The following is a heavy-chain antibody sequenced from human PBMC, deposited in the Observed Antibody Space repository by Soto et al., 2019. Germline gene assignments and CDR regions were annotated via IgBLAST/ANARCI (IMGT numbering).Heavy chain of an antibody. V-gene: IGHV3-53*01. Sequence: GGSLRLSCAASGFTVSSNYMSWVRQAPGKGLEWVSVIYSGGSTYYADSVKGRFTISRDNAKNSLYLQINSLRAEDTAMYYCARSSFDYWGQGTLVTVSS. CDR1: GFTVSSNY. CDR3: ARSSFDY. J-gene: IGHJ4*02. CDR2: IYSGGST.